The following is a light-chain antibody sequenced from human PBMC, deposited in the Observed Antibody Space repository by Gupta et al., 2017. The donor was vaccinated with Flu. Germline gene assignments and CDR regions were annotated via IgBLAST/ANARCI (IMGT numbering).Light chain of an antibody. CDR2: WAS. CDR3: QQYYSTPWT. CDR1: QSVLYSSNNKKY. V-gene: IGKV4-1*01. Sequence: DIVMTQSPDSLVVSLGERATTNCKSSQSVLYSSNNKKYLAWYQQKPGQPPKLLIYWASTRESGVPDRFSGSGSGTDFTLTISSLQAEDVAVYYCQQYYSTPWTFGQGTKVEIK. J-gene: IGKJ1*01.